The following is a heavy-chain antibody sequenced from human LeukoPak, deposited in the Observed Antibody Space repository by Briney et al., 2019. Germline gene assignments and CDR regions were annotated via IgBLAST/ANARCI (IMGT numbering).Heavy chain of an antibody. J-gene: IGHJ3*02. CDR2: IYYSGST. D-gene: IGHD2-2*01. CDR1: GGSVSSRSYY. V-gene: IGHV4-39*07. Sequence: SETLSLTCTVSGGSVSSRSYYWGWIRQPPGKGLEWIGSIYYSGSTYYNPSLKSRVTISEDTSKNQFSLKLSSVTAADTAVYYCAREPRYCSSTSCPKDAFDIWGQGTMVTVSS. CDR3: AREPRYCSSTSCPKDAFDI.